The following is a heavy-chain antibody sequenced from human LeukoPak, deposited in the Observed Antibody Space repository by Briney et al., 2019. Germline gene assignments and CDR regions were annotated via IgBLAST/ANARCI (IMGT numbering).Heavy chain of an antibody. D-gene: IGHD6-6*01. Sequence: ASVKVSCKASGYTLTDYYMHWVRQAPGQGLEWMGIINPSGGSTSYAQKFQGRVTMTRDTSTSTVYMELSSLRSEDTAVYYCARDGRDSSSSSWFDPWGQGTLVTVSS. V-gene: IGHV1-46*01. J-gene: IGHJ5*02. CDR1: GYTLTDYY. CDR2: INPSGGST. CDR3: ARDGRDSSSSSWFDP.